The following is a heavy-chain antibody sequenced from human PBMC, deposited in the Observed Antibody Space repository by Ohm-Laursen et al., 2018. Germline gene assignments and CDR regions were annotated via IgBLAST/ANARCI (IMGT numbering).Heavy chain of an antibody. J-gene: IGHJ4*02. CDR3: ATGGAWDLDF. V-gene: IGHV3-48*03. CDR2: ISDSGGDT. Sequence: SLRLSCAASGFTFSSYEMNWVRQAPGKGLEWVSSISDSGGDTYYADSVKGRFTISRDNSKNSLYLQMNSLRADDTSIYYCATGGAWDLDFWGQGTLVTVSS. D-gene: IGHD1-26*01. CDR1: GFTFSSYE.